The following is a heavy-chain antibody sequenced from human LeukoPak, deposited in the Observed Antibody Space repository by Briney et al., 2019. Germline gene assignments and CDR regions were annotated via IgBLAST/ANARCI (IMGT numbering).Heavy chain of an antibody. J-gene: IGHJ6*03. CDR2: IYTSGST. D-gene: IGHD3-22*01. Sequence: SETLSLTCAVYGGSFSGYYWSWIRQPPGKGLEWIGRIYTSGSTNYNPFLKSRVAMSVDTSKNQFSLKLSSVTAADTAVYYCARDRMFHYYDSSGYHAYYYYYYMDVWGKGTTVTISS. CDR3: ARDRMFHYYDSSGYHAYYYYYYMDV. CDR1: GGSFSGYY. V-gene: IGHV4-59*10.